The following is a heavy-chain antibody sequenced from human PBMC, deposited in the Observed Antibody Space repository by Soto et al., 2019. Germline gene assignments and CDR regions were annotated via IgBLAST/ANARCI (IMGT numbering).Heavy chain of an antibody. V-gene: IGHV4-59*01. CDR2: IYYVFST. J-gene: IGHJ4*02. CDR3: SSSRYSYGRLDY. Sequence: SETLSLTCTVSGGSISSYYWNWIRQPPVNGLEFIGYIYYVFSTDYDPSLKSRFTISLDASKDHFSLKLSSLTAADTSVYYCSSSRYSYGRLDYWGQGTLVTVSS. D-gene: IGHD5-18*01. CDR1: GGSISSYY.